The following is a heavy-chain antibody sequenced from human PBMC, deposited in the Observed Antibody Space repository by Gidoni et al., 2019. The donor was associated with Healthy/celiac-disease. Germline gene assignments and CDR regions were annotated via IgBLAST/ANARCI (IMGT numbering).Heavy chain of an antibody. J-gene: IGHJ6*02. Sequence: QVQLVQSGAEVKKPGASVKVSCKASGTTFTSYSIHWLRQAPGKGLEWLGIINPSGGSTSYAQKFQGRVTMTRDTSTSTVYMELSSLRSEGTAVYYCARGDIVVVPADSGYYYYGMDVWGQGTTVTVSS. CDR2: INPSGGST. V-gene: IGHV1-46*03. CDR3: ARGDIVVVPADSGYYYYGMDV. CDR1: GTTFTSYS. D-gene: IGHD2-2*01.